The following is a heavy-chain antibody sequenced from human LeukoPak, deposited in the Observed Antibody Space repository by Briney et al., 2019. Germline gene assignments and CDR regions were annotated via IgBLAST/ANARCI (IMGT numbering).Heavy chain of an antibody. Sequence: GASVKVSCKVSGYTLTELSMHWVRQAPGKGLEWMGGFDPEDGETIYAQKFQGRVTMTEDTSTDTAYMELSSLRSEDTAVYYCATQIQLWSSDAFDIWGQGTMVTVSS. CDR2: FDPEDGET. CDR3: ATQIQLWSSDAFDI. V-gene: IGHV1-24*01. J-gene: IGHJ3*02. D-gene: IGHD5-18*01. CDR1: GYTLTELS.